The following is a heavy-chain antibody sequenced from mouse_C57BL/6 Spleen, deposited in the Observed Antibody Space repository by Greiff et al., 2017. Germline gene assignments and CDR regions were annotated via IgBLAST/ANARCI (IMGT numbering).Heavy chain of an antibody. CDR3: TSSTVVDYFDY. J-gene: IGHJ2*01. CDR2: IDPEDGDT. Sequence: VQLKQSGAELVRPGASVKLSCTASGFNIKDYYMHWVKQRPEQGLEWIGRIDPEDGDTEYAPKFQGKATMTADTSSNTAYLQLSSLTSEDTAVYYCTSSTVVDYFDYWGQGTTLTVSS. V-gene: IGHV14-1*01. D-gene: IGHD1-1*01. CDR1: GFNIKDYY.